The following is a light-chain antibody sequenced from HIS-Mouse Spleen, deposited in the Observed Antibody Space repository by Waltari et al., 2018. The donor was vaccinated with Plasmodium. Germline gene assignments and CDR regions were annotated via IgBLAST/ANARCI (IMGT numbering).Light chain of an antibody. CDR1: ALPTKS. J-gene: IGLJ3*02. V-gene: IGLV3-10*01. Sequence: SYELTQPPSVSVSPGQTARINCSGDALPTKSAYWYQQKSGQAPVLVIYEDSKRPSGIPERFSGSSSGTMATLTISGAQVEDEADYYCYSTDSSGNHRVFGGGTKLTVL. CDR3: YSTDSSGNHRV. CDR2: EDS.